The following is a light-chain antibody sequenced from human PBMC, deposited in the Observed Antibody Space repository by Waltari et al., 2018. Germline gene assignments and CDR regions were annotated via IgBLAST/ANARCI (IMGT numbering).Light chain of an antibody. CDR3: AGWDGSLNGYV. Sequence: QSVLTQPPSASGTPGQRVTIPCSGSSSNIGSSYVTWYHQLPGTAPKPPIYNTNQRPSGVPDRFSGSKYGTSAFLAISGLQSEDEADYYCAGWDGSLNGYVFGAATKVTVL. J-gene: IGLJ1*01. CDR2: NTN. CDR1: SSNIGSSY. V-gene: IGLV1-44*01.